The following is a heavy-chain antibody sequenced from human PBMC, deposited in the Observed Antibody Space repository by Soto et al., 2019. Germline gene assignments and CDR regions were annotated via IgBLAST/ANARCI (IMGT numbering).Heavy chain of an antibody. J-gene: IGHJ4*02. D-gene: IGHD5-18*01. CDR3: ARARRVVTGYFDY. V-gene: IGHV3-7*03. Sequence: LRLSCAASGFTFSSYWMSWVRQAPGKGLELVANIKQDGSEKYYVDSVKGRFTISRDNAKNALYLQMNSLRAEDTAVYYCARARRVVTGYFDYWGQGTLVTVSS. CDR1: GFTFSSYW. CDR2: IKQDGSEK.